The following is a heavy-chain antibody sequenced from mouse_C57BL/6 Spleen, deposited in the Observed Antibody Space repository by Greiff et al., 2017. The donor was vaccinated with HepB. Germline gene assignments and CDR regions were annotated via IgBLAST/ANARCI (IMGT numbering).Heavy chain of an antibody. J-gene: IGHJ3*01. V-gene: IGHV5-6*01. Sequence: EVQLVESGGDLVKPGGSLKLSCAASGFTFSSYGMSWVRQTPDKRLEWVATISSGGSYTYYPDSVKGRFTISRDNAKNTLYLQMSSLKSEDTAMYYCARDDYDGGFAYWGQGTLVTVSA. CDR2: ISSGGSYT. D-gene: IGHD2-4*01. CDR1: GFTFSSYG. CDR3: ARDDYDGGFAY.